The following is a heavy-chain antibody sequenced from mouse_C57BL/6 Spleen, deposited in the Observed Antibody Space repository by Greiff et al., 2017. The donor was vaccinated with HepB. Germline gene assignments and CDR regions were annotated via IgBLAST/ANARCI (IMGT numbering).Heavy chain of an antibody. CDR2: ISSGGSYT. CDR1: GFTFSSYG. CDR3: ARPIYYDYDGVAY. Sequence: VQLKESGGDLVKPGGSLKLSCAASGFTFSSYGMSWVRQTPDKRLEWVATISSGGSYTYYPDSVKGRFTISRDNAKNTLYLQMSSLKSEDTAMYYCARPIYYDYDGVAYWGQGTLVTVSA. D-gene: IGHD2-4*01. V-gene: IGHV5-6*01. J-gene: IGHJ3*01.